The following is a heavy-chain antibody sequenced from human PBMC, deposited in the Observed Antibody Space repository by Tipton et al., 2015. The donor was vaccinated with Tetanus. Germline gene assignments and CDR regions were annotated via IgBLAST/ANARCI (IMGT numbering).Heavy chain of an antibody. CDR1: GFTFSAYY. V-gene: IGHV3-11*01. Sequence: SLRLSCAASGFTFSAYYMSWIRLAPGKGLEWISYISHIGTTTYYSASVMGRFTASRDNTKNSLYPEINSLRAEDTAVYYCARSESRIAPRIPWGMDIWGQGTTVTVSS. J-gene: IGHJ6*02. CDR2: ISHIGTTT. D-gene: IGHD6-6*01. CDR3: ARSESRIAPRIPWGMDI.